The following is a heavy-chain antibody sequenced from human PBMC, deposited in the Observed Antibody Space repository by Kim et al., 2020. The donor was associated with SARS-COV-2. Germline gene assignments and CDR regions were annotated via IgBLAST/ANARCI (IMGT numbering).Heavy chain of an antibody. CDR1: GYTFTNYV. D-gene: IGHD3-22*01. J-gene: IGHJ6*02. V-gene: IGHV1-3*01. CDR2: INVGNGNT. CDR3: AMPYTDESIGYYRGYYCYYGMDV. Sequence: ASVKVSCKASGYTFTNYVMHWVRQAPGQRLEWMGWINVGNGNTKYSQKFQARVTITRDTSATTAYMELSSLRSEDTAVYYCAMPYTDESIGYYRGYYCYYGMDVWGQGTTVTVSS.